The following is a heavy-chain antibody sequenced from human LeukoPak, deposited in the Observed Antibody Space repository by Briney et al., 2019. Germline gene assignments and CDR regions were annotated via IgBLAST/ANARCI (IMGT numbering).Heavy chain of an antibody. V-gene: IGHV3-23*01. CDR1: GFTISSYA. J-gene: IGHJ4*02. Sequence: GGSLRLSCAASGFTISSYAMSWVRQAPGKGLEWVSAISGSGGSTYYADSVKGRFTISRDNSKNTLYLQVNSLRAEDTAVYYCASVDIVAPIDDYWGQGTLVTVSS. CDR3: ASVDIVAPIDDY. CDR2: ISGSGGST. D-gene: IGHD5-12*01.